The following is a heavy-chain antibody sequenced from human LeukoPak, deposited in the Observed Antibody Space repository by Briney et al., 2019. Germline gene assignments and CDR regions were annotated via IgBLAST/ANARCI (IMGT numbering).Heavy chain of an antibody. J-gene: IGHJ4*02. CDR2: IYSGGNT. V-gene: IGHV3-53*01. Sequence: GGSLRLSCAASGFTVSSNYMSWVRQAPGKGLEWVSIIYSGGNTNYADSVKGRFTISRDNSKNTLYLQMNSLTAEDTAVYYCASVLWFGGIFFDYWGQGALVTVSS. D-gene: IGHD3-10*01. CDR1: GFTVSSNY. CDR3: ASVLWFGGIFFDY.